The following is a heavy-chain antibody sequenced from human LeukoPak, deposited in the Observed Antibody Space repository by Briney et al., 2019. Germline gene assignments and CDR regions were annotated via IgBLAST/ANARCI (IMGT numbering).Heavy chain of an antibody. CDR3: AKYDSSGYYLYYFDY. J-gene: IGHJ4*02. V-gene: IGHV3-30*02. CDR2: IRYDGSNK. CDR1: GFTFSSYS. Sequence: PGGSLRLSCAASGFTFSSYSMNWVRQAPGKGLEWVAFIRYDGSNKYYADSVKGRFTISRDNSKNTLYLQMNSLRAEDTAVYYCAKYDSSGYYLYYFDYWGQGTLVTVSS. D-gene: IGHD3-22*01.